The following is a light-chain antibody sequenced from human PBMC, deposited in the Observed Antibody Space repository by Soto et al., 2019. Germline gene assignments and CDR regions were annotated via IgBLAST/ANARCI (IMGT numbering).Light chain of an antibody. J-gene: IGKJ3*01. CDR3: HQFGRSPIFT. V-gene: IGKV3-20*01. CDR1: QTLNSNY. Sequence: EIVLTQSPGTLSLSPGERATLSCRASQTLNSNYLAWYQQRPGQAPRHLIYGASIRAAGIPDRFSGSGSATDFTLTISRLEPEDFAVYHCHQFGRSPIFTFGPGNTVDIK. CDR2: GAS.